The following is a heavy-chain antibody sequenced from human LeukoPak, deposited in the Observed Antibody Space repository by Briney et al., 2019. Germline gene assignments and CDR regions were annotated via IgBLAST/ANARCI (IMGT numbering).Heavy chain of an antibody. D-gene: IGHD6-13*01. CDR1: GFTFGSYA. CDR3: AKHGYSSSWHFGY. Sequence: GGSPRLSCAASGFTFGSYAMSWVRQAPGKGLEWVSAISASGDSTYYADSVKGRFTISRDNSKSTLYLQMNSLRAEDTAVYYCAKHGYSSSWHFGYWGQGTLVTVSS. J-gene: IGHJ4*02. CDR2: ISASGDST. V-gene: IGHV3-23*01.